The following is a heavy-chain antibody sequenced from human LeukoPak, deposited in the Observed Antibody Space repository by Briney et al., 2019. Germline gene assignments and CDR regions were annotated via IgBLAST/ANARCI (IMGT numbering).Heavy chain of an antibody. D-gene: IGHD1-26*01. Sequence: GGSLRLSCAASGFTFRSYSMNCVRQAPGKGLECVSYISSSSSYIYYADSVKGRFTISRDNAQNSLYLQMNSLGAEDTAVYYCARDSVVGATGPVYFDYWGQGTLVTVSS. J-gene: IGHJ4*02. CDR2: ISSSSSYI. CDR1: GFTFRSYS. V-gene: IGHV3-21*01. CDR3: ARDSVVGATGPVYFDY.